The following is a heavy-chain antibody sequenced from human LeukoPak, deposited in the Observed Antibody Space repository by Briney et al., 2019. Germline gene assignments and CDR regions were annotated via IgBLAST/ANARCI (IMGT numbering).Heavy chain of an antibody. J-gene: IGHJ6*02. CDR2: INHSGST. CDR3: ARGRGYCSSTSCRGVAYYYYGMDV. CDR1: GGSFSGYY. D-gene: IGHD2-2*03. Sequence: SETLSLTCAVYGGSFSGYYWSWIRQPPGKGLEWIGEINHSGSTNYNPSLKSRVTISVDTSKNQFSPKLSSVTAADTAVYYCARGRGYCSSTSCRGVAYYYYGMDVWGQGTTVTVSS. V-gene: IGHV4-34*01.